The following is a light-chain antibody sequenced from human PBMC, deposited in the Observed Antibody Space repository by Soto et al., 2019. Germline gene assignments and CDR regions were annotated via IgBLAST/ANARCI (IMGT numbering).Light chain of an antibody. CDR2: EVT. Sequence: QSVLTQPPSASGSPGQSVTISCTGTSSDVGAYNYVSWYQQHPGKAPKLMIYEVTKRPSGVPDRFSGSKSGNTASLTVSGLQAEDEADYYCSSYAGSKTLFGGGTKLTVL. CDR3: SSYAGSKTL. J-gene: IGLJ2*01. CDR1: SSDVGAYNY. V-gene: IGLV2-8*01.